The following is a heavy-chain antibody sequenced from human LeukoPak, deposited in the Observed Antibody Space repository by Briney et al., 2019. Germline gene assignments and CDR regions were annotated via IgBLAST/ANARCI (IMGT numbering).Heavy chain of an antibody. Sequence: SETLSLTCSVSSGPISNYYWSWIRQPAGKGLEWIGRISTSGNTNYSPSLKSRVTMSVDTSKNQFFLNLRSVTAADTAVYYCARDSRYYDFWSGYLGYWGQGALVTVSS. V-gene: IGHV4-4*07. CDR3: ARDSRYYDFWSGYLGY. CDR2: ISTSGNT. J-gene: IGHJ4*02. CDR1: SGPISNYY. D-gene: IGHD3-3*01.